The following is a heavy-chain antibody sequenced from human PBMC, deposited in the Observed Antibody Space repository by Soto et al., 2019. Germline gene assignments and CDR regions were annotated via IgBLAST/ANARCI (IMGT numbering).Heavy chain of an antibody. D-gene: IGHD6-13*01. CDR3: ARDRGQQQLVWGDYYYGMDV. V-gene: IGHV1-69*01. CDR1: GGTFSSYA. J-gene: IGHJ6*02. CDR2: IIPIFGTA. Sequence: QVQLVQSGAEVKKPGSSVKVSCKASGGTFSSYAISWVRQAPGQGLEWVGGIIPIFGTANYAQKFQGRVTITADESTSTAYMELSSLRSEDTAVYYCARDRGQQQLVWGDYYYGMDVWGQGTTVTVSS.